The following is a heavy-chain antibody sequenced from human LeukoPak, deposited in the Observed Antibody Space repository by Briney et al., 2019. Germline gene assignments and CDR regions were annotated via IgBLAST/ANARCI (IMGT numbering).Heavy chain of an antibody. CDR1: GYTLTELS. CDR3: ATALGGVWFDP. D-gene: IGHD3-16*01. Sequence: ASVQVSFQVSGYTLTELSMHWVRPAPGKGLEWMGGFDPEDGETIYAQKFQGRVTMTEDTSTDTAYMELSSLRSEDTAVYYCATALGGVWFDPWGQGTLVTVSS. CDR2: FDPEDGET. J-gene: IGHJ5*02. V-gene: IGHV1-24*01.